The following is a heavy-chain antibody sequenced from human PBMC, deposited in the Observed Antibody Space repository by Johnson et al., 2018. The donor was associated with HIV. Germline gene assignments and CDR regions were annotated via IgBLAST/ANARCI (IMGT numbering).Heavy chain of an antibody. V-gene: IGHV3-30*02. D-gene: IGHD4-17*01. Sequence: VQLVESGGGVVQPGRSLRLSCAASGFTFTTYGIHWVRQAPGKGLEWISFIRYDGNTKYSADSVKGRFTISRDNSKNTLYLQMNSLRADDTALYYCAKIAGDFGDFDAFDIWGQGTMVTVSS. CDR1: GFTFTTYG. J-gene: IGHJ3*02. CDR2: IRYDGNTK. CDR3: AKIAGDFGDFDAFDI.